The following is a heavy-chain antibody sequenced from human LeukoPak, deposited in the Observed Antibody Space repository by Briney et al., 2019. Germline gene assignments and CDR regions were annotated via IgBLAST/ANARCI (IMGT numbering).Heavy chain of an antibody. CDR1: GFSVSTNY. V-gene: IGHV3-53*01. D-gene: IGHD3-10*01. Sequence: GGSLRLSCAASGFSVSTNYMSWVRQPAGKGLEWPSVIYTGGTTFYADSVKGRFTISRDNSKNTLYLQMNSLRADDTAVYYRTKLKGWYGEGYCDHWGQGTLVTVSS. CDR3: TKLKGWYGEGYCDH. J-gene: IGHJ4*02. CDR2: IYTGGTT.